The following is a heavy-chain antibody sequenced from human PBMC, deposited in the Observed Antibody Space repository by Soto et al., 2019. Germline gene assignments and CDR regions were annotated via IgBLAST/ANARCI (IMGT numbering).Heavy chain of an antibody. Sequence: QITLKESGPPLVKPTQTLTLTCTFSGFSLSTSGVGVGWIRQPPGKALEWLALIYWDDDKRYSPSLKSRLTTTHDTSKNLVVLTMTNMDPVDTATYYYAHSYSLSPFDYWGQGTLVTVSS. CDR3: AHSYSLSPFDY. D-gene: IGHD3-16*02. CDR1: GFSLSTSGVG. V-gene: IGHV2-5*02. J-gene: IGHJ4*02. CDR2: IYWDDDK.